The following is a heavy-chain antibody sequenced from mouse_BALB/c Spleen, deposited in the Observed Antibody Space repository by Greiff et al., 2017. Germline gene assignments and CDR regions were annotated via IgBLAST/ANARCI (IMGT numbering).Heavy chain of an antibody. V-gene: IGHV1-9*01. CDR1: GYTFSSYW. CDR2: ILPGSGST. J-gene: IGHJ4*01. CDR3: ARGYGYDWGYYAMDY. Sequence: VQLQQSGAELMKPGASVKLSCKATGYTFSSYWIEWVKQRPGHGLEWIGEILPGSGSTNYNEKFKGKATFTADTSSNTAYMQLNSLTSEDSAVCYCARGYGYDWGYYAMDYWGQGTSVTVSS. D-gene: IGHD2-2*01.